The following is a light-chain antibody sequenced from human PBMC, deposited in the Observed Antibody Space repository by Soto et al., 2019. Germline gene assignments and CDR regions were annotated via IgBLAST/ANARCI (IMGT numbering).Light chain of an antibody. V-gene: IGLV2-8*01. CDR2: EVS. CDR1: SSDIGGYND. CDR3: SSYAGSNSVV. Sequence: QSALTQPPSASGSPGQSVTISCTGTSSDIGGYNDVSWYQQHPGKAPKLMIYEVSKRPSGVPDGFSGSKSGNTASLTVSGLQAEDEADYYCSSYAGSNSVVFGGGTKLTVL. J-gene: IGLJ2*01.